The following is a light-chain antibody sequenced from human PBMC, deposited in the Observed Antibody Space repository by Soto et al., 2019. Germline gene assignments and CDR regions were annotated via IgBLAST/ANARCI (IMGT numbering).Light chain of an antibody. Sequence: QSVLTQPASVSGSPGQSITISCTGTSSDVGSYNLVSWYQHHPGKAPKLMIYEGSKRPSGVSNRFSGSRSGNTASPTISGLQAEDEANYYCCSYAGSSTFVVFGGGTKVTVL. V-gene: IGLV2-23*01. CDR1: SSDVGSYNL. J-gene: IGLJ2*01. CDR2: EGS. CDR3: CSYAGSSTFVV.